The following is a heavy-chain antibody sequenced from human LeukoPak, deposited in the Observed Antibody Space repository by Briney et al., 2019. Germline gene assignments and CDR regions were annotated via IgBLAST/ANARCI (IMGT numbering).Heavy chain of an antibody. V-gene: IGHV4-4*07. CDR2: IHFSGSA. Sequence: PSETLSLTCTVSGGSISSYYWNWIRQPAGKGLEWIGRIHFSGSANYNPSLQSRVTMSLDTSKSQFSLKMNSVTAADTAVYYCARDLLPATVVHAFGIWGQGTMVTVSP. CDR1: GGSISSYY. D-gene: IGHD2-15*01. CDR3: ARDLLPATVVHAFGI. J-gene: IGHJ3*02.